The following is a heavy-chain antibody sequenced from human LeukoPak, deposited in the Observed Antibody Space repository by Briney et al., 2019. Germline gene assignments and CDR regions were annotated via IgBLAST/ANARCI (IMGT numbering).Heavy chain of an antibody. CDR3: ARLSGYDAFDI. CDR1: GGPFSGYY. CDR2: INHSGST. D-gene: IGHD5-12*01. J-gene: IGHJ3*02. Sequence: PSETLSLTCAVYGGPFSGYYWSWIRQPPGKGLEWIGEINHSGSTNYNPSLKSRVTISVDTSKNQFSLKLSSVTAADTAVYYCARLSGYDAFDIWGQGTMVTVSS. V-gene: IGHV4-34*01.